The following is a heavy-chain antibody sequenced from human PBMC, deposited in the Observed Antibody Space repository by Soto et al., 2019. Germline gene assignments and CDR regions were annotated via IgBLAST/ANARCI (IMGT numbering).Heavy chain of an antibody. J-gene: IGHJ6*02. Sequence: SETLSLTCTVSGGSVSSGSYYWSWIRQPPGKGLEWIGYIYYSGSTNYNPSLKSRVTISIDTSKNQFSLKLSSVTAADTAVYYCARGRYDTILHYYYYYGMDVWGQGTTVTVSS. D-gene: IGHD3-22*01. CDR2: IYYSGST. CDR3: ARGRYDTILHYYYYYGMDV. V-gene: IGHV4-61*01. CDR1: GGSVSSGSYY.